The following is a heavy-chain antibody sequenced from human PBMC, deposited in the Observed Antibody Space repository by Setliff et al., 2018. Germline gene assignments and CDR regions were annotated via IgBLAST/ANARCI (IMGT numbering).Heavy chain of an antibody. J-gene: IGHJ5*02. D-gene: IGHD6-6*01. V-gene: IGHV4-61*09. CDR2: IYTSWST. CDR1: GDPMSSRRYY. CDR3: ARDRNVAARLLDT. Sequence: SETLSLTCTVSGDPMSSRRYYWAWIRQPAGKGLEWIGQIYTSWSTNYNPSLKSRVTISLDTSNNQFSLSLSSVTAADTAVYYCARDRNVAARLLDTWGQGSRVTVSS.